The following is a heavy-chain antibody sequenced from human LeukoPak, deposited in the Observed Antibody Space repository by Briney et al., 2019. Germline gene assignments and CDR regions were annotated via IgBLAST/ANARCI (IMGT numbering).Heavy chain of an antibody. CDR2: ISGSGGTT. D-gene: IGHD6-19*01. CDR3: AKGLSSGWNLKGSDY. J-gene: IGHJ4*02. Sequence: LPGGSLRLSCAAPGFTFSSYAMSWVRQAPGKGLEWVSSISGSGGTTYYAESVKGRFTISRDNSKNTLYLQMNSLRAEETAVYYCAKGLSSGWNLKGSDYWGQGTLVIVSS. CDR1: GFTFSSYA. V-gene: IGHV3-23*01.